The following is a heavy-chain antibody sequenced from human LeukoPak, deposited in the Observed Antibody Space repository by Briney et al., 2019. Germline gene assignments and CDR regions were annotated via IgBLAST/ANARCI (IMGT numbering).Heavy chain of an antibody. J-gene: IGHJ4*02. CDR3: ARIFVFYYDSSGYDY. Sequence: SETLSLTCAVYGGSFSGYYWSWIRQPPGKGLEWIGEINHSGSTNYNPSLKSRVTISVDTSKNQFSLKLSSVTAADTAVYYCARIFVFYYDSSGYDYWGLGTLVTVSS. CDR2: INHSGST. CDR1: GGSFSGYY. D-gene: IGHD3-22*01. V-gene: IGHV4-34*01.